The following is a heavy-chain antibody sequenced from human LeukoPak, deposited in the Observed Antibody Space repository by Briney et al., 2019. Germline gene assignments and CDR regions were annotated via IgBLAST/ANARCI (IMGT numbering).Heavy chain of an antibody. J-gene: IGHJ4*02. D-gene: IGHD3-22*01. CDR1: GFTVSSKY. Sequence: GGSLRLSCAASGFTVSSKYMSWVRQAPGKGLEWVSVIYSGGSTYYADSVKGRFTISRDNSKNTLYLQMNSLRAEDTAVYYCARIRINDYYDSSGYYFDYWGQGTLVTVSS. V-gene: IGHV3-53*01. CDR2: IYSGGST. CDR3: ARIRINDYYDSSGYYFDY.